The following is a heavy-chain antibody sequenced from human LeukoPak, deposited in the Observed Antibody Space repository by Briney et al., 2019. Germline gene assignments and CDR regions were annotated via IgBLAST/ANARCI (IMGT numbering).Heavy chain of an antibody. V-gene: IGHV3-43*02. J-gene: IGHJ4*02. Sequence: GGSLRLSCAASGFTFDDYGMHWVRQTPGKGLELVFLISGDGSSTYYADSVKGRFTISRDNSKNSLYLQMNSLRTEDTALYYCAKDIGRYSPYYFDYWGQGTLVTVSS. CDR2: ISGDGSST. D-gene: IGHD2-15*01. CDR1: GFTFDDYG. CDR3: AKDIGRYSPYYFDY.